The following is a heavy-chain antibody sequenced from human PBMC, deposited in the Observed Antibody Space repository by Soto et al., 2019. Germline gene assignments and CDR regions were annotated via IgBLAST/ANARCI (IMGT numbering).Heavy chain of an antibody. J-gene: IGHJ4*02. Sequence: SGPTLVNPTQTLTLTCTISGFSLSTSGVGVGWIRQPPGKALEWLALIYWDDDKRYSPPLKSRLTITKDTSKNQVVLTMTNMDPVDTATYYCAHRPGGGSSWYTTFDYWGQGTLVTVYS. CDR1: GFSLSTSGVG. V-gene: IGHV2-5*02. CDR2: IYWDDDK. CDR3: AHRPGGGSSWYTTFDY. D-gene: IGHD6-13*01.